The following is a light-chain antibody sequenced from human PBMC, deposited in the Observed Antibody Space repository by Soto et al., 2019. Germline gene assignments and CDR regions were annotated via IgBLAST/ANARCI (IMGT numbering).Light chain of an antibody. Sequence: QSVLTQPASVSGSPGQSITISCTGTSSDVGGYNYVSWYQQHPGKAPKLIIYDVSNRPSGVSNRFSGSESGNTASLTISGLQAEDEADYYCNSYTTSSTYVFGTGTKVTVL. CDR3: NSYTTSSTYV. J-gene: IGLJ1*01. CDR1: SSDVGGYNY. CDR2: DVS. V-gene: IGLV2-14*03.